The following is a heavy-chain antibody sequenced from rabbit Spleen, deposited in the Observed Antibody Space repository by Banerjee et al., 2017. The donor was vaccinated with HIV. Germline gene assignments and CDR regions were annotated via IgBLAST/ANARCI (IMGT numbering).Heavy chain of an antibody. CDR3: ARDTASSFSSYGMDL. CDR2: IAGSSGFT. Sequence: QSLEESGGGLVQPEGSLALTCKASGFSFSSSDYICWVRQAPGKGLEWISCIAGSSGFTYFATWAKGRFTISKTSSTTVTLQMTRLTAADTATYFCARDTASSFSSYGMDLWGPGTLVTVS. D-gene: IGHD8-1*01. CDR1: GFSFSSSDY. J-gene: IGHJ6*01. V-gene: IGHV1S40*01.